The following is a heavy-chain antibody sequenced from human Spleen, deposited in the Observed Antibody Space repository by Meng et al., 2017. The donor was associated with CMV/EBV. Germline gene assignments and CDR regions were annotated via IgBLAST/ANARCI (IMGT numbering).Heavy chain of an antibody. V-gene: IGHV3-64*02. Sequence: GESLKISCAASGFTFSPYSMNWVRQAPGKGLEYVSAISSNGGTTYYAESVKGRFTISRDNSKNTLYLQMGSLRAEDMAVYYCARRWDCWGQGTLVTVSS. CDR1: GFTFSPYS. CDR2: ISSNGGTT. CDR3: ARRWDC. J-gene: IGHJ4*02.